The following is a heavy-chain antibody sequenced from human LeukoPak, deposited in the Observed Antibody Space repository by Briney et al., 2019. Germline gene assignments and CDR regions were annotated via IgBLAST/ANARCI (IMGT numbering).Heavy chain of an antibody. CDR1: GYSISSGYY. CDR2: IYYSGST. Sequence: PSETLSLTCTVSGYSISSGYYWGWIRQPPGKGLEWIGYIYYSGSTNYNPSLKSRVTISVDTSKNQFSLKLSSVTAADTAVYYCARDLVGRITTGPDAFDIWGQGTMVTVSS. CDR3: ARDLVGRITTGPDAFDI. J-gene: IGHJ3*02. V-gene: IGHV4-61*01. D-gene: IGHD3-10*01.